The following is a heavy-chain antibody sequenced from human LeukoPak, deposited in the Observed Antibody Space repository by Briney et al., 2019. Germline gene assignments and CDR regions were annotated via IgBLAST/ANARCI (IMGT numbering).Heavy chain of an antibody. D-gene: IGHD3-10*01. CDR3: ARARLRYYGSGSYGV. CDR2: ISWNSGSI. V-gene: IGHV3-9*01. CDR1: GFTFDDYA. J-gene: IGHJ6*04. Sequence: GGSLRLSCAASGFTFDDYAMHWVRQAPGKGLEWVSGISWNSGSIGYADSVKGRFTISRDNAKNSLYLQMNSLRAEDTAVYYCARARLRYYGSGSYGVWGKGTTVTISS.